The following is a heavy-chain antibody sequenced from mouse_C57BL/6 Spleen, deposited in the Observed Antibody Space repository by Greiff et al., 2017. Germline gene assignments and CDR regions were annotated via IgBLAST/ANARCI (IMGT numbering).Heavy chain of an antibody. CDR3: ANHYCGSSYGAY. V-gene: IGHV1-82*01. D-gene: IGHD1-1*01. Sequence: QVQLQQSGPELVKPGASVKISCKASGYAFSSSWMNWVKQRPGKGLEWIGRIYPGDGDTNYNGKFKGKATLTADKSSSTAYMQLSSLTSEDSAVYFCANHYCGSSYGAYWGQGTLVTVSA. CDR2: IYPGDGDT. J-gene: IGHJ3*01. CDR1: GYAFSSSW.